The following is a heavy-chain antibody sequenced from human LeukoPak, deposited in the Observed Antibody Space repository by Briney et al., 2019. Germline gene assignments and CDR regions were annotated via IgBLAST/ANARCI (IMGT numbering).Heavy chain of an antibody. CDR1: GITFSSYS. D-gene: IGHD3-22*01. Sequence: KAGGSLRLSCVASGITFSSYSMNWVRQAPGKGLEWVSSISSGSSYIYYADSVKGRFTTSRDNAKNSLYLQMNSLRAEDTAVYYCARDGYYGSSGYYAGEFDYWGQGTLVTVSS. J-gene: IGHJ4*02. CDR2: ISSGSSYI. CDR3: ARDGYYGSSGYYAGEFDY. V-gene: IGHV3-21*01.